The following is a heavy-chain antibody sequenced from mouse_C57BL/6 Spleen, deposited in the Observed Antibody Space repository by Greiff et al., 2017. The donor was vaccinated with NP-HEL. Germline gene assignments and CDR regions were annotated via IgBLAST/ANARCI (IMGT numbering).Heavy chain of an antibody. CDR3: ARTHYYGSSYVYAMDY. D-gene: IGHD1-1*01. J-gene: IGHJ4*01. Sequence: EVKLQESGPGLAKPSQTLSLTCSVTGYSITSDYWNWIRKFPGNKLEYMGYISYSGSTYYNPSLKSRISITRDTSKNQYYLQLNSVTTEDTATYYCARTHYYGSSYVYAMDYWGQGTSVTVSS. V-gene: IGHV3-8*01. CDR1: GYSITSDY. CDR2: ISYSGST.